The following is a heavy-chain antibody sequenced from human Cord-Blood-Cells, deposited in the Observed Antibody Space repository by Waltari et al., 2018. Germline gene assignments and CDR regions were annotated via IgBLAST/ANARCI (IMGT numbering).Heavy chain of an antibody. V-gene: IGHV4-38-2*01. CDR2: IYHSGST. CDR3: ARAWGGNWFDP. D-gene: IGHD3-16*01. J-gene: IGHJ5*02. Sequence: QVQLQESGPGLVKPSETLSLTCAVSGYSISSGYYWGWIRQPPGKGLEWIGSIYHSGSTYYNPSLKSRVTISVDTSKNQFSLKLSSVTATDTAVYYCARAWGGNWFDPWGQGTLVTVSS. CDR1: GYSISSGYY.